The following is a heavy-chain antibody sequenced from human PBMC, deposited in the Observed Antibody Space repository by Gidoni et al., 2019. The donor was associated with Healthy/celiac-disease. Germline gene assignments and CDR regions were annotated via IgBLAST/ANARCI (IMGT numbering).Heavy chain of an antibody. Sequence: EVQLLESGGGLVQPGGSLRLSCAASGFTFSSYAMSWVRQAPGKGLEWVSAISGSGGSTYYADSVKGRFTISRDNSKNTLYLQMNSLRAEDTAVYYCAKTYLSHYDSSGYYFDYWGQGTLVTVSS. CDR2: ISGSGGST. CDR3: AKTYLSHYDSSGYYFDY. D-gene: IGHD3-22*01. CDR1: GFTFSSYA. V-gene: IGHV3-23*01. J-gene: IGHJ4*02.